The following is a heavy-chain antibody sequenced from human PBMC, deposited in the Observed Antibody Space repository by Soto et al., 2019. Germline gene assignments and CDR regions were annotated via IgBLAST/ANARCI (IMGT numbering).Heavy chain of an antibody. J-gene: IGHJ3*02. Sequence: ASVKVSFKASGYTFTSYDINWVRQATGQGLEWMGWMNPNSGNTGYAQKFQGRVTMTRNTSISTAYMELSSLRSEDTAVYYCARDGYGVTTKKDDAFDIWGQGTMVTVSS. CDR2: MNPNSGNT. V-gene: IGHV1-8*01. CDR3: ARDGYGVTTKKDDAFDI. CDR1: GYTFTSYD. D-gene: IGHD4-17*01.